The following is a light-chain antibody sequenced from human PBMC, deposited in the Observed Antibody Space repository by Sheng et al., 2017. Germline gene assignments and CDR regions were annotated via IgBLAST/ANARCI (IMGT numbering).Light chain of an antibody. CDR2: AAS. V-gene: IGKV1-39*01. CDR1: QSTSSY. CDR3: QQSYSTPLT. J-gene: IGKJ4*01. Sequence: DLQMTQSPSSLSASVGDRVTITCRASQSTSSYLNWYQHKPGKAPKLLIYAASSLQSGVPSRFSGSGSGTDFTLTISSLQPEDFATYYCQQSYSTPLTFGGGTKVEIK.